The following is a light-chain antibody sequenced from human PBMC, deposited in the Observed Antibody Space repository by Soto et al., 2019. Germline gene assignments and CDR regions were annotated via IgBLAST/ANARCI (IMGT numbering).Light chain of an antibody. CDR2: EVR. V-gene: IGLV2-14*01. CDR1: MRDVGAYNL. Sequence: QAALTQPASVCGSPGQAITISCAGTMRDVGAYNLVSWYQQHPGRAPQLIIYEVRNRPSGISFRFSGSKSGNTASLTISGLQAEDEADYYCSSYTSKSSLIFGGGTKLTVL. J-gene: IGLJ2*01. CDR3: SSYTSKSSLI.